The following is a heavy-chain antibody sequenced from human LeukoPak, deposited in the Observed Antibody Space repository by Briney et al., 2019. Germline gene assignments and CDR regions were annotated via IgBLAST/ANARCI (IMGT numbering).Heavy chain of an antibody. CDR3: ARDESYDSSGYYPFDY. V-gene: IGHV3-21*01. CDR2: ISSSSSYI. CDR1: GFTLSSYS. Sequence: GGSLRLSCAASGFTLSSYSMNWVRQAPGKGLEWVSSISSSSSYIYYADSVKGRFTISRDNAKNSLYLQMNSLRAEDTAVYYCARDESYDSSGYYPFDYWGQGTLVTVSS. J-gene: IGHJ4*02. D-gene: IGHD3-22*01.